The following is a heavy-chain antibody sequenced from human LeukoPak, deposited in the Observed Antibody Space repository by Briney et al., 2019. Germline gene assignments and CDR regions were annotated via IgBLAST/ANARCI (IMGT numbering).Heavy chain of an antibody. CDR1: GYSFTSSW. CDR2: VYAGDSDT. D-gene: IGHD3/OR15-3a*01. J-gene: IGHJ6*02. CDR3: ARLGSNYFYYTMDV. Sequence: GESLKISCKGSGYSFTSSWIGWVRQMPGKGPEWRGTVYAGDSDTRYSPSFQGQVTMSADKSTSTAFLQWRSLKASDTAMYYCARLGSNYFYYTMDVWGQGTAVTVSS. V-gene: IGHV5-51*01.